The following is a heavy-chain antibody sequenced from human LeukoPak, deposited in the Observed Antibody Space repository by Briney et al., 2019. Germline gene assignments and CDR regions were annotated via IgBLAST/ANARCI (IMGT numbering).Heavy chain of an antibody. CDR1: RFTFSSYG. V-gene: IGHV3-30*18. CDR3: AKVKGEVIGAFDI. J-gene: IGHJ3*02. Sequence: QPGRSLILSCAASRFTFSSYGMHWVRQAPGKGLEWVAVISYDGNNRYYADSVKGRFTISRYNSKNTLYLQMNSLRAEDTAVYYCAKVKGEVIGAFDIWGQGTMVTVSS. CDR2: ISYDGNNR. D-gene: IGHD3-16*01.